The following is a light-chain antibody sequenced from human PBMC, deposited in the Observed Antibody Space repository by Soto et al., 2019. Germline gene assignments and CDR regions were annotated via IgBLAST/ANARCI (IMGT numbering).Light chain of an antibody. Sequence: DIQMTQSPSTLSASVGDRVTITCRASQSIDTWLAWHQQKPGQVPKLLISKASSLEGGVPSRFRGSGSGTEFTLTISSLQPDDSATYYCQQYNSFRAFGQGTKVDIK. V-gene: IGKV1-5*03. CDR1: QSIDTW. J-gene: IGKJ1*01. CDR3: QQYNSFRA. CDR2: KAS.